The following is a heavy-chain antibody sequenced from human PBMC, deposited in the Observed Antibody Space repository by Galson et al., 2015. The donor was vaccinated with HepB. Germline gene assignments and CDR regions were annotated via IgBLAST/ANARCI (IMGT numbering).Heavy chain of an antibody. D-gene: IGHD3-16*01. Sequence: CAGSGFIFRHHAMAWIRQAPGKGLEWVSGINGRGSTRSYSDAVKGRFSISRDNSKDTVFLQMDNLRAEDTAVYYCVKEGSWFGGDWFDPWGQGALVTVS. CDR2: INGRGSTR. V-gene: IGHV3-23*01. CDR1: GFIFRHHA. J-gene: IGHJ5*02. CDR3: VKEGSWFGGDWFDP.